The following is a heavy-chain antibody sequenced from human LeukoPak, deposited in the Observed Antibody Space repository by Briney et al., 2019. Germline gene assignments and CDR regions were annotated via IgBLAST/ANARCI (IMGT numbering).Heavy chain of an antibody. CDR1: GGSISNYY. Sequence: PSETLSLTCTVSGGSISNYYWSWIRQPPGKGLEWIGYIYYSGSTKYNPSLKSRVTISVDTSKNQFSLKLSSVTAADTAVYYCARGDGYNPIDYWGQGTLVTVSS. D-gene: IGHD5-24*01. CDR2: IYYSGST. V-gene: IGHV4-59*08. J-gene: IGHJ4*02. CDR3: ARGDGYNPIDY.